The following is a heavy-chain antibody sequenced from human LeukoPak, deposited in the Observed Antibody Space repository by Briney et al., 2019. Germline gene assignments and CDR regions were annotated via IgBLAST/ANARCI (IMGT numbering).Heavy chain of an antibody. CDR1: GGSISSGDYY. J-gene: IGHJ4*02. D-gene: IGHD3-10*01. V-gene: IGHV4-30-4*01. CDR2: IYYSGST. Sequence: SETLSLTCTVSGGSISSGDYYWSWIRQPPGKGLEWIGYIYYSGSTYYNPSLKSRVTISVDTSKNQFSLKLSSVTAADTAVYYCARTEYYYGSGSYYFDYWGQGTLVTVSS. CDR3: ARTEYYYGSGSYYFDY.